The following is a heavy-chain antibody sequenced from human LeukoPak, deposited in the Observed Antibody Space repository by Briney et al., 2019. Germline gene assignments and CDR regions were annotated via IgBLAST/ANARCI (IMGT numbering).Heavy chain of an antibody. CDR1: GFTFSSYS. Sequence: NPGGSLRLSCAASGFTFSSYSMNWVRQAPGKGLEWVSSISSSSSYIYYADSVKGRFTISRDNAKNSLYLQMNSLRAEDTAVYYCARDRSNYYDSSGYYYYYYYYYMDVWGKGTTVTISS. V-gene: IGHV3-21*01. D-gene: IGHD3-22*01. CDR3: ARDRSNYYDSSGYYYYYYYYYMDV. J-gene: IGHJ6*03. CDR2: ISSSSSYI.